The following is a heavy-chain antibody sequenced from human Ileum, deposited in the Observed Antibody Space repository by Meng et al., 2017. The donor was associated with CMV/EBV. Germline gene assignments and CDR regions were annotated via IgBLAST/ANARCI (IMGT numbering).Heavy chain of an antibody. J-gene: IGHJ5*02. CDR1: GYTFTSFG. CDR2: ISAYNGYT. CDR3: ARDQMATMTDRWFDP. V-gene: IGHV1-18*01. D-gene: IGHD5-24*01. Sequence: ASVKVSCKASGYTFTSFGINWVRQAPGQGLEWMGWISAYNGYTNYAQTLQGRVTMTTDTSTRTAYLELRSLSSDDTAVYYCARDQMATMTDRWFDPWGQGTRVTVSS.